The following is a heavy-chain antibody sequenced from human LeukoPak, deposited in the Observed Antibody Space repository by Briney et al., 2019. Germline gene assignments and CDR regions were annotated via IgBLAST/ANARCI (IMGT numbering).Heavy chain of an antibody. D-gene: IGHD6-13*01. V-gene: IGHV3-64*01. Sequence: PGGSLRLSCAASGFTFSSYAMHWVRQAPGKGLEYVSAISSNGGSTYYANSVKGRFTISRDNSKNTLYLQMGSLRAEDTAVYYCARPARIAAAAPPDYWGQGTLVTVSS. CDR1: GFTFSSYA. CDR2: ISSNGGST. J-gene: IGHJ4*02. CDR3: ARPARIAAAAPPDY.